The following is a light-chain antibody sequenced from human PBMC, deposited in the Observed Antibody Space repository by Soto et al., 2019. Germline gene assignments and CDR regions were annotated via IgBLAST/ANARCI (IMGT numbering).Light chain of an antibody. CDR1: SSDVGRYNY. J-gene: IGLJ3*02. CDR3: SSYTSSSTLV. Sequence: QSVLTQPASVSGSPGQSITISCTGTSSDVGRYNYVSWYQQHPGKVPKLIIYEVTNRPSGVSNRFSGSKSGNTASLTISGLQAVDEADYYCSSYTSSSTLVFGGGTKSPS. CDR2: EVT. V-gene: IGLV2-14*01.